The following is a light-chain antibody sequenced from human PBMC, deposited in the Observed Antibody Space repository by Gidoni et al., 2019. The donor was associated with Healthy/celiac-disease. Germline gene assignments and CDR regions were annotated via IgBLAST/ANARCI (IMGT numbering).Light chain of an antibody. CDR3: CSYAGSSTFEGVV. CDR1: SSDVGSYNL. CDR2: EGS. Sequence: QSALTQPASASGSPGQSITISCTGTSSDVGSYNLVSWYQQHPGKATKLMIYEGSKRPSGVSNRFSGSKSGNTASLTISGLQAEDEADYYCCSYAGSSTFEGVVFGGGTKLTVL. V-gene: IGLV2-23*03. J-gene: IGLJ2*01.